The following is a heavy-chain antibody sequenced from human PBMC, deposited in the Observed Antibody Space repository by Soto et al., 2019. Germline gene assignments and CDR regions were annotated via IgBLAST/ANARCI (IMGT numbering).Heavy chain of an antibody. D-gene: IGHD3-22*01. CDR3: ARDVQHYYDSSCYCIYY. Sequence: QVQLVQSGAEVKKPGASVKVSCKASGYTFTSYGISWVRQAPGQGLEWMGWISAYNGNTNYAQKLQGRVTITTDTPTRTAYMELRSLRSDDTAVYYCARDVQHYYDSSCYCIYYWGQGTLVTVSS. J-gene: IGHJ4*02. CDR2: ISAYNGNT. CDR1: GYTFTSYG. V-gene: IGHV1-18*01.